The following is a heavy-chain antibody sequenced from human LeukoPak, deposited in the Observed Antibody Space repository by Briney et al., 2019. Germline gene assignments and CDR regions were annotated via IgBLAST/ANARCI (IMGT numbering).Heavy chain of an antibody. CDR1: GYTFDTSS. CDR3: TRLRNSNNWWGAFDI. D-gene: IGHD1-1*01. Sequence: ASVNVSCKAFGYTFDTSSITWVRQAPGQRLEWMGWISPQSGNTQYAQGVQGRVTMTTDTSRSTAYMELRSLRPDDTAVYYCTRLRNSNNWWGAFDIWGQGTMVTVSS. V-gene: IGHV1-18*01. CDR2: ISPQSGNT. J-gene: IGHJ3*02.